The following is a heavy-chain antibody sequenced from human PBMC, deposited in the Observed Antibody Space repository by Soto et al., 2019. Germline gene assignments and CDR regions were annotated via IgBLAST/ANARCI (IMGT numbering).Heavy chain of an antibody. CDR1: GGSISTVGYS. CDR3: AKDPYSSSSAPDGMDV. D-gene: IGHD6-6*01. V-gene: IGHV4-30-2*01. CDR2: IYHSGNT. Sequence: SETLSLTCTVSGGSISTVGYSWSWIRQPPGKGLEWIGYIYHSGNTFYNPSLKSRVTISLDRSQNQFSLQLNSVTAADTAVYYCAKDPYSSSSAPDGMDVWGQGTTVTVSS. J-gene: IGHJ6*02.